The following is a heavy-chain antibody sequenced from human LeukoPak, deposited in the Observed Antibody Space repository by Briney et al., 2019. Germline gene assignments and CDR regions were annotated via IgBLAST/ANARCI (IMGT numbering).Heavy chain of an antibody. CDR1: GGSISSGGYY. CDR3: ATTIGSGPAYFDY. Sequence: SETLSLTCTVSGGSISSGGYYWSWIRQHPGKGLEWIGYIYYSGSTYYNPSLKSRVTISVDTSKNQFSLKLSSVTAADTAVYYCATTIGSGPAYFDYWGQGTLVTVSS. D-gene: IGHD6-19*01. J-gene: IGHJ4*02. V-gene: IGHV4-31*03. CDR2: IYYSGST.